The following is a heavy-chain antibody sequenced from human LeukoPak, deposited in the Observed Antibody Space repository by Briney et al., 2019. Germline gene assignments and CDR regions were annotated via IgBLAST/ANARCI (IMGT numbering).Heavy chain of an antibody. J-gene: IGHJ5*02. CDR2: IYYSGST. V-gene: IGHV4-61*08. CDR1: GGSISIGGYY. Sequence: SETLSLTCTVSGGSISIGGYYWSWIRQPPGKGLEWIGYIYYSGSTNYNPSLKSRVTISVDTSKNQFSLKLSSVTAADTAVYYCARGALVPAAILGWFDPWGQGTLVTVSS. CDR3: ARGALVPAAILGWFDP. D-gene: IGHD2-2*02.